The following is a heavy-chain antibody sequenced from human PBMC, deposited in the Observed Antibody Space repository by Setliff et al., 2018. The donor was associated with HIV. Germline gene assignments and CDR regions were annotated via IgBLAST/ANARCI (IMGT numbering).Heavy chain of an antibody. CDR1: GGSISGYY. D-gene: IGHD7-27*01. V-gene: IGHV4-59*08. CDR3: ARAPTGELDF. J-gene: IGHJ4*02. Sequence: SETLSLTCTVSGGSISGYYWTWIRQPPFKGLEWIGYIHYRGNTDYNPSLKSRVTISLDTSNNHFSLKLRSVTATDTAVYYCARAPTGELDFWGQGTLVTVSS. CDR2: IHYRGNT.